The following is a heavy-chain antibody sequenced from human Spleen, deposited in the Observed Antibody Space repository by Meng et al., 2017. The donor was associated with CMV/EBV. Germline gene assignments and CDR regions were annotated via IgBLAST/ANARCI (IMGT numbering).Heavy chain of an antibody. J-gene: IGHJ4*02. CDR3: ARVGGSYLHFDF. V-gene: IGHV4-39*07. D-gene: IGHD1-26*01. CDR1: GGSISSSSYY. CDR2: IYYSGST. Sequence: SETLSLTCTVSGGSISSSSYYWGWIRQPPGKGLEWIGSIYYSGSTYYYPSLKSRVTISVDTSKNQFSLKLSSVTAADAAVYYCARVGGSYLHFDFWGQGTLVTVSS.